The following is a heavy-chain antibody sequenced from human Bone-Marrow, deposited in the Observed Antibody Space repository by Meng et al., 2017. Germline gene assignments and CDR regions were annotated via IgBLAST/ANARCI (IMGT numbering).Heavy chain of an antibody. CDR3: ARSTYYYDSSGYLFDY. Sequence: GGSLRLSCAASGFTFSSNWMSWVRQAPGKGLEWVANINQDGSDKYYVDSVRGRFTISRDNAKNSLYLQMNSLRAEDTAVYYCARSTYYYDSSGYLFDYWGQGTLVTVSS. D-gene: IGHD3-22*01. CDR2: INQDGSDK. CDR1: GFTFSSNW. J-gene: IGHJ4*02. V-gene: IGHV3-7*01.